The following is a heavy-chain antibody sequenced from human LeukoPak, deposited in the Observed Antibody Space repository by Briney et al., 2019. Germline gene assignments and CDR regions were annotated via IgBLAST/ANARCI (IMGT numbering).Heavy chain of an antibody. J-gene: IGHJ4*02. V-gene: IGHV3-23*01. D-gene: IGHD3-22*01. CDR1: VFTFSSYG. CDR2: IIGSGGST. Sequence: GGSLRLSCAASVFTFSSYGMSWVRQAPRKGLEWVSAIIGSGGSTYYADSVKGRFTISRDNSKNTLYLQMNSLRAEDTAVYYCAKDLTYYYDSSGYFDYWGEGTLVTVSS. CDR3: AKDLTYYYDSSGYFDY.